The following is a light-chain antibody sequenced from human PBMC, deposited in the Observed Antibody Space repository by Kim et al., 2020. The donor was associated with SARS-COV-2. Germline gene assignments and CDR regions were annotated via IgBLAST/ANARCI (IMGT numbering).Light chain of an antibody. CDR3: SSYTSSSTQVV. CDR2: DVS. V-gene: IGLV2-14*03. J-gene: IGLJ2*01. Sequence: QSALTQPASVSGSPGQSITISCTGTSSDVGGYNYVSWYQQHPGKAPKFMIYDVSNRPSGVSNRFSGSKSGNTASLTISGLQAEDEADYYCSSYTSSSTQVVFGGGTQLTVL. CDR1: SSDVGGYNY.